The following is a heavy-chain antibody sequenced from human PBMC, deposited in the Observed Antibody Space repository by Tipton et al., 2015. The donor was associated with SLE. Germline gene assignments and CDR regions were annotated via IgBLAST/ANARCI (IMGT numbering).Heavy chain of an antibody. V-gene: IGHV4-34*01. Sequence: TLSLTCAVYGGSFSGYYWSWIRQPPGKGLEWIGYIYYSGSTYYNPSLKSRVTISVDTSKNQFSLKLSSVTAADTAVYYCARAAGYSVLRGYYYMDVWGKGTTVTVSS. CDR2: IYYSGST. D-gene: IGHD5/OR15-5a*01. CDR1: GGSFSGYY. J-gene: IGHJ6*03. CDR3: ARAAGYSVLRGYYYMDV.